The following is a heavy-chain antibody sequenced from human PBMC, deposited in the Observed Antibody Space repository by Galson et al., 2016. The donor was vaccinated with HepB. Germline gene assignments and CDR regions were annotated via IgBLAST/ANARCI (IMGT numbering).Heavy chain of an antibody. J-gene: IGHJ4*02. CDR2: ISTTSSYT. CDR3: ASRRYTGRGGYSSSWLREY. CDR1: GFSFSDYY. Sequence: SLRLSCAASGFSFSDYYMTWIRQAPGKGLEWVSLISTTSSYTNHADSVRGRFTISRDNAKNSLYLQMNSLRADDTAVYYCASRRYTGRGGYSSSWLREYWGQGTLVTVSS. V-gene: IGHV3-11*06. D-gene: IGHD6-13*01.